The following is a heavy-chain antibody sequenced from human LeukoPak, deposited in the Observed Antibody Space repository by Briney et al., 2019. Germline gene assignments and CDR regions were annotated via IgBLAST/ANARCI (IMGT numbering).Heavy chain of an antibody. CDR2: IYSGGNT. V-gene: IGHV3-53*01. J-gene: IGHJ4*02. Sequence: GGSLRLSCAASGFTIRSNYMSWVRQAPGKGLEWVSVIYSGGNTYYADSVKGRFTFSKDNSKNTLYLQMTNLRVEDTAVYYCARDRWSYDPQGGFDCWGQGTLVTVSS. CDR1: GFTIRSNY. D-gene: IGHD3-22*01. CDR3: ARDRWSYDPQGGFDC.